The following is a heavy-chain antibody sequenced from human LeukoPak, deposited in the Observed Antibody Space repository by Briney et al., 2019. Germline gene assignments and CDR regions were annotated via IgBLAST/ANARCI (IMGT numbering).Heavy chain of an antibody. V-gene: IGHV4-59*01. D-gene: IGHD2-15*01. CDR3: ARNPVAVAENFYFGMDF. Sequence: PSETLSLTCTVSGGSINNYYWSWIRQPPGKGLEWIGYIYYRGSTNYNPSLESRVTISMDTSRNQFSLKVSSVTAADAARYYCARNPVAVAENFYFGMDFWGQGTTVAVS. CDR2: IYYRGST. CDR1: GGSINNYY. J-gene: IGHJ6*02.